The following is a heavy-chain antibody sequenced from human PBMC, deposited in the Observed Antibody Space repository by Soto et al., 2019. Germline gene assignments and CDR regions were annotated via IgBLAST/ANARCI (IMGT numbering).Heavy chain of an antibody. CDR1: GGSISSGGYY. D-gene: IGHD2-2*01. Sequence: QVQLQESGPGLVKPSQTLSLTCTVSGGSISSGGYYWSWIRQHPGKGLEWIGYIYYSGSTYYNPSLKSRVTISVDTSKNQFSLKLSSVTAADTAVYYCARGEGDEDIVVVPAASRLRRQSDAFDIWGQGTMVTVSS. CDR2: IYYSGST. J-gene: IGHJ3*02. CDR3: ARGEGDEDIVVVPAASRLRRQSDAFDI. V-gene: IGHV4-31*03.